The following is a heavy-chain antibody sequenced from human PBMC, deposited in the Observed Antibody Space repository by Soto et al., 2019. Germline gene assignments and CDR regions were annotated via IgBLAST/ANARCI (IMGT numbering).Heavy chain of an antibody. CDR3: ARGIAYDYVWGSFRSCFDY. CDR1: GGSFSGYY. Sequence: QVQLQQWGAGLLKPSETLSLTCAVYGGSFSGYYWSWVRQPPGKGLEWIGEINHSGSTNYNPSLKSRVTISVDTSKSQFSLNPSSVTAADTAVYYCARGIAYDYVWGSFRSCFDYWGQGTLVTVSS. D-gene: IGHD3-16*02. J-gene: IGHJ4*02. CDR2: INHSGST. V-gene: IGHV4-34*01.